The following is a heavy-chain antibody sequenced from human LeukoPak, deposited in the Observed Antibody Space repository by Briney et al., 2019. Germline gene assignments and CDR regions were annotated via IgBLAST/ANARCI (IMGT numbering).Heavy chain of an antibody. Sequence: SETLSLACTVSGGSISGYFWTWIRQPAGKGLEWIGRTHTSGDTKYNPSPKSRVIMSLDTSKNQFSLNLNSVTAADTAVYYCARGSVSYYHPFDYWGQGTLVTVSS. CDR1: GGSISGYF. D-gene: IGHD1-26*01. CDR3: ARGSVSYYHPFDY. J-gene: IGHJ4*02. CDR2: THTSGDT. V-gene: IGHV4-4*07.